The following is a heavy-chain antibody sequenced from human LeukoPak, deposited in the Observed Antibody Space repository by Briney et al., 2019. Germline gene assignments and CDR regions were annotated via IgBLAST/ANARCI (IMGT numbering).Heavy chain of an antibody. CDR2: ISGSGGST. CDR3: AKASLADGSGSYYPYFDY. V-gene: IGHV3-23*01. Sequence: TGGSLRLSCAASGFTFSSYAMSWVRQAPGKGLEWASAISGSGGSTYYADSVKGRFTISRDNSKNTLYLQMNSLRAEDTAVYYCAKASLADGSGSYYPYFDYWGQGTLVTVSS. D-gene: IGHD3-10*01. CDR1: GFTFSSYA. J-gene: IGHJ4*02.